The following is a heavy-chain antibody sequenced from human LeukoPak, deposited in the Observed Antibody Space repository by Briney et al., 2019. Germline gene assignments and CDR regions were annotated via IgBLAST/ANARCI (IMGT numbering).Heavy chain of an antibody. Sequence: GVSLRLSCAVSGFTFRSYGMSWVRPAPGKGLEWVSAISGSGGSTYYADYVKGRFTICGDNSKNTLYLQMNNLRAEDTAVYYCARGQRAHVEWSYYMDVWGKGTTVTVTS. D-gene: IGHD3-3*01. CDR2: ISGSGGST. J-gene: IGHJ6*03. V-gene: IGHV3-23*01. CDR1: GFTFRSYG. CDR3: ARGQRAHVEWSYYMDV.